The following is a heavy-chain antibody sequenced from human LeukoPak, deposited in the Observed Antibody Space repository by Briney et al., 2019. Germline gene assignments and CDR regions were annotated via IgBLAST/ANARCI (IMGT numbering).Heavy chain of an antibody. CDR1: GGSFSGYY. CDR2: INHSGST. J-gene: IGHJ2*01. CDR3: AREGSGWYWGTATRGGYFDL. D-gene: IGHD2-15*01. V-gene: IGHV4-34*01. Sequence: SETLSLTCAVYGGSFSGYYWSWIRQPPGKGLEWIGEINHSGSTNYNQSLKSRVTISVDTSKHQFSLKLSSVTAADTAVYYCAREGSGWYWGTATRGGYFDLWGRGTLVIVSS.